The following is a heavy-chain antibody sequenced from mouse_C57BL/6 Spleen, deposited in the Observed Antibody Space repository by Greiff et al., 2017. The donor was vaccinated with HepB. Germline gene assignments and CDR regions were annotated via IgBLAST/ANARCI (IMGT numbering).Heavy chain of an antibody. Sequence: VQLKESGAELVRPGASVKLSCKASGYTFTDYYINWVKQRPGQGLEWIARIYPGSGNTYYNEKFKGKATLTAEKSSSTAYMQLSSLTSEDSAVYFCARGLLRYYAMDYWGQGTSVTVSS. CDR1: GYTFTDYY. CDR3: ARGLLRYYAMDY. D-gene: IGHD1-1*01. J-gene: IGHJ4*01. CDR2: IYPGSGNT. V-gene: IGHV1-76*01.